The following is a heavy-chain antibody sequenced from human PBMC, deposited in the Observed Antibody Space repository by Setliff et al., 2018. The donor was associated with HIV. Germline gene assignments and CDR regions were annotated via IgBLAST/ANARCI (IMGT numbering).Heavy chain of an antibody. V-gene: IGHV4-59*08. CDR2: IYYIGNT. D-gene: IGHD2-2*01. CDR1: GGSISGYY. J-gene: IGHJ6*03. CDR3: ASIGCSSTSCYEGNYYYYYMDV. Sequence: SETLSLTCTVSGGSISGYYWSWIRQPPGKGLEWIGYIYYIGNTNYNPSLKGRVTLSVDTSKNQLSLKLGSVTAADTAVYYCASIGCSSTSCYEGNYYYYYMDVWGQGTLVTVSS.